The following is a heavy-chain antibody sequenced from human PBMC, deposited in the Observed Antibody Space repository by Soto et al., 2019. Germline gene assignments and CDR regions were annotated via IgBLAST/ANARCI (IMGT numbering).Heavy chain of an antibody. D-gene: IGHD2-15*01. V-gene: IGHV3-23*01. CDR2: ISGSGGST. J-gene: IGHJ4*02. CDR3: ARGYCSGDTCYHIDY. CDR1: GFTFSSYV. Sequence: EVQLLDSGGGSVQPGGSLRLSCAASGFTFSSYVMRWVRQAPGKGLQWVSSISGSGGSTYYADSVKGRFTISRDNSENTLYLQMNSLRAEDTAVYFCARGYCSGDTCYHIDYWGQGTLVTVSS.